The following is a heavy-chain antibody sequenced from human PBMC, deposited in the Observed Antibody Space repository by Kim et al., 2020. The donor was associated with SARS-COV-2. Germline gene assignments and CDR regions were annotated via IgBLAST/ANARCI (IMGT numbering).Heavy chain of an antibody. V-gene: IGHV4-59*13. CDR1: GGSISSYY. J-gene: IGHJ4*02. CDR3: ARASYGYAVFY. CDR2: IYYSGST. Sequence: SETLSLTCTVSGGSISSYYWSWIRQPPGKGLEWIGYIYYSGSTNYNPSLKSRVTISVDTSKNQFSLKLSSVTAADTAVYYCARASYGYAVFYWGQGTLVTVSS. D-gene: IGHD5-18*01.